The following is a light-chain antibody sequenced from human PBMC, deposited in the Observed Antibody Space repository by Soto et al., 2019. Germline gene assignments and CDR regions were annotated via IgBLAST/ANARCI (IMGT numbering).Light chain of an antibody. CDR2: LNSDGSH. Sequence: QSVLTQSPYASASLGASVKLTCTLSSGHSSYAIAWHQQQPEKGPRYLMKLNSDGSHSKGDGIPDRFSGSSSGAERYLTISSLQSEDEADYYCQTWGTGIHKVFGGGTKLTVL. J-gene: IGLJ2*01. V-gene: IGLV4-69*01. CDR1: SGHSSYA. CDR3: QTWGTGIHKV.